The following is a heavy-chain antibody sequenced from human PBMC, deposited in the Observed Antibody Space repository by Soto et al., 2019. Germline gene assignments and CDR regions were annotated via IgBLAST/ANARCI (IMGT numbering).Heavy chain of an antibody. J-gene: IGHJ6*02. Sequence: QVQLVQSGAEVMQPGSSVRVSCKASGVTFSSYAISWVRQAPGQGLEWMGGIIPIFGTADYAQKFQGRVTITADESTTTAYMELSSLRSEDTAVYFCARDKVRVRLGGNYFYGMDVWGQGTTVTVSS. CDR1: GVTFSSYA. V-gene: IGHV1-69*12. CDR3: ARDKVRVRLGGNYFYGMDV. D-gene: IGHD5-12*01. CDR2: IIPIFGTA.